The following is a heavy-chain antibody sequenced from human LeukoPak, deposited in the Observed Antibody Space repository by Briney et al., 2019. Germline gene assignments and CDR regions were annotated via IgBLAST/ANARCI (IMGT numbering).Heavy chain of an antibody. V-gene: IGHV3-43*02. D-gene: IGHD3-10*01. Sequence: AGGSLRLPCAASGFTFDDYAMHWVRQAPGKGLEWVSLISGDGGSTYYADSVKGRFTISRDNSKNSLYLQMNSLRTEDTALYYCAKDGGFGELLLNWGQGTLVTVSS. CDR3: AKDGGFGELLLN. CDR1: GFTFDDYA. J-gene: IGHJ4*02. CDR2: ISGDGGST.